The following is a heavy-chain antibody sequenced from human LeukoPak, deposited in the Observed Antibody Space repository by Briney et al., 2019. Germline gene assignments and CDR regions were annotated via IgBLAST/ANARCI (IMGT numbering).Heavy chain of an antibody. V-gene: IGHV4-61*02. D-gene: IGHD3-10*01. CDR2: IYTSGST. CDR3: ARQASLLLWFGEQAFDI. J-gene: IGHJ3*02. CDR1: GGSISSGSYY. Sequence: PSQTLSLTCTVSGGSISSGSYYWSWIRQPAGKGLEWIGRIYTSGSTYYNPSLKSRVTISVDTSKNQFSLKLSSVTAADTAVYYCARQASLLLWFGEQAFDIWGQGTMVTVSS.